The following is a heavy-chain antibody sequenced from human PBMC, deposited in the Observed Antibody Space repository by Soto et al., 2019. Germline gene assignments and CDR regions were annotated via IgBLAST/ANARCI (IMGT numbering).Heavy chain of an antibody. V-gene: IGHV4-59*08. D-gene: IGHD5-12*01. CDR3: AKHLSAWLRMEAFDV. Sequence: PSEPMRLTCTVSCDSIRSYYCRWIIQPPGKGLEWIGYAYYGGNTNYNPSLKSRVTISVDTSKSQFALKLNSVTVADTAVYYCAKHLSAWLRMEAFDVWGPGTMVTVSS. J-gene: IGHJ3*01. CDR2: AYYGGNT. CDR1: CDSIRSYY.